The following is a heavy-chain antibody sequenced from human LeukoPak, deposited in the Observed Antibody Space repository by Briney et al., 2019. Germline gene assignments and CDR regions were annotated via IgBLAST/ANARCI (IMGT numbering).Heavy chain of an antibody. D-gene: IGHD4-17*01. CDR2: ISGSGANT. CDR3: ATTQPARRYFDY. Sequence: PGGSLRLSCAGSGFTLSSNPLSWVRQASGKGLEWVSAISGSGANTYYGDSVRGRITISRDNSKNTLYLQMNTLRADDTAVYYCATTQPARRYFDYWGQGILVTVSS. V-gene: IGHV3-23*01. CDR1: GFTLSSNP. J-gene: IGHJ4*02.